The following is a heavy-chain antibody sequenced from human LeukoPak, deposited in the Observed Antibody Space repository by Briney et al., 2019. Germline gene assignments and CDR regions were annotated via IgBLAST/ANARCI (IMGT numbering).Heavy chain of an antibody. CDR1: GFTFSSYA. D-gene: IGHD3-10*01. J-gene: IGHJ6*02. CDR3: ARDLPYGSGRVYYYYGMDV. CDR2: ISGSGFST. V-gene: IGHV3-23*01. Sequence: GGSLRLSCAASGFTFSSYAMSWVRQAPGKGLEWVSIISGSGFSTNYADSVKGRFTISRDNPKKTLYLQMNSLRAEDTAVYYCARDLPYGSGRVYYYYGMDVWGQGTTVTVSS.